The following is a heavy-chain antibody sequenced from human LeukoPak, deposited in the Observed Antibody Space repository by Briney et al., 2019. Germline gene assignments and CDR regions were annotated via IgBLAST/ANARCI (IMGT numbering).Heavy chain of an antibody. D-gene: IGHD2-8*01. CDR1: GYTFSGYY. J-gene: IGHJ4*02. Sequence: ASVKVSCKASGYTFSGYYMHWVRQAPGQGLEWMGWINPIIGSANYAQKFQGRVTMTRDTSTSTAYMELSRLRSDDTAVYYCARDPGYCTNGVCPDWGPGTLVTVST. V-gene: IGHV1-2*02. CDR2: INPIIGSA. CDR3: ARDPGYCTNGVCPD.